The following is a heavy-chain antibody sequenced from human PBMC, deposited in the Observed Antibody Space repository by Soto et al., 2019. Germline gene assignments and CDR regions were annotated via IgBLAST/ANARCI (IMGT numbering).Heavy chain of an antibody. CDR3: ARVGVVGSVDY. CDR2: ISSSSSYT. J-gene: IGHJ4*02. CDR1: GLTFSDYY. D-gene: IGHD2-15*01. Sequence: GGSLRLSCAASGLTFSDYYMSWIRQAPGKGLEWVSYISSSSSYTNYAESVKGRFIISRDNAKNSLYLQMNSLRAEDTAVYYCARVGVVGSVDYWGQGTLVTVPS. V-gene: IGHV3-11*05.